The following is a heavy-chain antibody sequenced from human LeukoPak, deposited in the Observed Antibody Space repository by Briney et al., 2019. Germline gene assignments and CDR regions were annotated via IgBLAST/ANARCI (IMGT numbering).Heavy chain of an antibody. CDR3: ASVYDSSGYYPF. D-gene: IGHD3-22*01. CDR1: GGSISSGGYS. V-gene: IGHV4-34*01. Sequence: EPSETLSLTCAVSGGSISSGGYSWSWIRRPPGKGLEWIGEINHSGSTNYNPSLKSRVTISVDTSKNQFSLKLSSVTAADTAVYYCASVYDSSGYYPFWGQGTLVTVSS. J-gene: IGHJ4*02. CDR2: INHSGST.